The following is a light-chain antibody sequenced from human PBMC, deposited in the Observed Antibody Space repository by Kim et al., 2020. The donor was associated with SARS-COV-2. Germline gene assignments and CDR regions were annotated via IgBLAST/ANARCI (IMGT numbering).Light chain of an antibody. CDR3: QQYNSSPWT. V-gene: IGKV1-5*03. CDR1: QSISSW. J-gene: IGKJ1*01. Sequence: SASVGDRVTITCRASQSISSWLAWYQQKPGKAPKLLIYKASTLQSEVPSRFSGSGSGTEFTLTISSLQPDDFATYYCQQYNSSPWTFGQGTKLEI. CDR2: KAS.